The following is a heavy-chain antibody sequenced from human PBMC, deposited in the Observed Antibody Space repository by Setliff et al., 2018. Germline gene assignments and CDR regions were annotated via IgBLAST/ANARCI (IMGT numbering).Heavy chain of an antibody. CDR1: GYTFTSYV. Sequence: ASVKVSCKASGYTFTSYVMHWVRQAPGQRLEWMGWINAGNGNTKYSQKFQGRVTMTRNTSISTAYMELSSLRSEDTAVYYCARGDYGDYGEGEAAYWGQGTLVTVSS. V-gene: IGHV1-3*01. D-gene: IGHD4-17*01. J-gene: IGHJ4*02. CDR3: ARGDYGDYGEGEAAY. CDR2: INAGNGNT.